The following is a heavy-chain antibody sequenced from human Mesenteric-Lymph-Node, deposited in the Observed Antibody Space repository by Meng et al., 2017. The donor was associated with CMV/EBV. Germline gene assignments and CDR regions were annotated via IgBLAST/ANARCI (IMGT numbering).Heavy chain of an antibody. CDR3: ASRYCTTASCFDYYYGVDV. CDR1: GYTFTSYY. D-gene: IGHD2-8*01. CDR2: NIPMFGRT. J-gene: IGHJ6*02. V-gene: IGHV1-69*05. Sequence: SVKVSCKASGYTFTSYYMHWVRQAPGQGFEWMGGNIPMFGRTNYAQKFQGRVTITTDEFTGTAYMELSSLRSEDTAVYYCASRYCTTASCFDYYYGVDVWGQGTTVTVSS.